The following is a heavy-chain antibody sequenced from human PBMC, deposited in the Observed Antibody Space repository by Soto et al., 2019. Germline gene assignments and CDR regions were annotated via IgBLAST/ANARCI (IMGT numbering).Heavy chain of an antibody. D-gene: IGHD3-10*01. V-gene: IGHV3-23*01. CDR3: AKAREVTLVRVPSSY. J-gene: IGHJ4*02. CDR2: IGGSGDGT. CDR1: GFTFDGYA. Sequence: PVGSLRLSCAASGFTFDGYAMSWVRQAPGKGLQWVSTIGGSGDGTYYADSVKGRFTISRDNSKNTLYLQMNSLRAEDTAVYYCAKAREVTLVRVPSSYWGQGTLVTVSS.